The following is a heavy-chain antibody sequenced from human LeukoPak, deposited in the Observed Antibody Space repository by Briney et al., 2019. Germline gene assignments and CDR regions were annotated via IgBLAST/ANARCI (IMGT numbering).Heavy chain of an antibody. CDR2: ISVSTGNT. J-gene: IGHJ4*02. CDR3: ARPINTFFDS. D-gene: IGHD5-12*01. Sequence: ASVKVSCKASGGTFSSYAISWVRQAPGQGLERLAWISVSTGNTQYAQKLQGRVTLTTDTSTSTAYMELRSLRSADTAVYYCARPINTFFDSWGQGTLVTVSS. V-gene: IGHV1-18*01. CDR1: GGTFSSYA.